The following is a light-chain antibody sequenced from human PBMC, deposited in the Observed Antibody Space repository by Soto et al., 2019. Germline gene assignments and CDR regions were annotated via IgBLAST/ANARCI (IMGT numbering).Light chain of an antibody. Sequence: DIQMAQSPSTLSASVGDRVTITCRASQSIRSWLAWYQQKPGKAPKLLIFDASSLESGVPSRFSGSGSGTEFTLTIISLQPDDFATYYCQQYNSSSPFTFGPGTKVDFK. J-gene: IGKJ3*01. V-gene: IGKV1-5*01. CDR2: DAS. CDR1: QSIRSW. CDR3: QQYNSSSPFT.